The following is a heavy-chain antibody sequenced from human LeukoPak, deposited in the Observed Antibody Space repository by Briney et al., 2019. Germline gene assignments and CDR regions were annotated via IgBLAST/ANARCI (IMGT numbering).Heavy chain of an antibody. CDR3: ARSEGPIETKTNIMDV. Sequence: GASVKVSCKASGGTFSSYAISWVRQAPGQGLEWMGGIIPIFGTANYAQKFQGRVTITADESTSTAYMELSSLRSEDTAVYYCARSEGPIETKTNIMDVWGQGTTVTVSS. V-gene: IGHV1-69*13. CDR2: IIPIFGTA. J-gene: IGHJ6*02. D-gene: IGHD2-8*01. CDR1: GGTFSSYA.